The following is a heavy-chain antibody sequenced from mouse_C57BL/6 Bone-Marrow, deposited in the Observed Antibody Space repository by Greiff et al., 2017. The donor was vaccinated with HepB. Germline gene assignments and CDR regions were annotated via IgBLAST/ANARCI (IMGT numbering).Heavy chain of an antibody. CDR1: GYTFTSYW. CDR2: IDPSDSYT. Sequence: VQLQQPGAELVKPGASVKLSCKASGYTFTSYWMQWVKQRPGQGLEWIGEIDPSDSYTNYNQKFKGKATLTVDTSSSTAYMQLSSLTSEDSAVYYCARRDYDYDVFAYWGQGTLVTVSA. V-gene: IGHV1-50*01. D-gene: IGHD2-4*01. CDR3: ARRDYDYDVFAY. J-gene: IGHJ3*01.